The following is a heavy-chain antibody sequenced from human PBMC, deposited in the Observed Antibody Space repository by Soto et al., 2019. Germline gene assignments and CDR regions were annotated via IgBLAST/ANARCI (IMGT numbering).Heavy chain of an antibody. CDR2: IVHDGPT. CDR3: VRDSHGDY. CDR1: GSTLSISW. V-gene: IGHV3-74*01. Sequence: EVQLVDSGGGLVQPGGSLRLSCAASGSTLSISWMHWVRQAPGKGLEWVSRIVHDGPTDYADSVRGRFTISRDNAENTLYLQMNSLRPEDTAVYYCVRDSHGDYWGQGTLVTVSS. J-gene: IGHJ4*02.